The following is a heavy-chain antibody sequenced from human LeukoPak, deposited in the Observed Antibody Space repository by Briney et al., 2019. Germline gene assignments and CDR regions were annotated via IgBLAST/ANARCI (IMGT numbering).Heavy chain of an antibody. Sequence: PGGSLRLSCSASGFTFGTYTMHWIRQAPGKGLEYVSAISRSGGSTYYADSVKGRFTISRDNSKNTLYLKMSSLRGEDTAVYYCVKVAQMDSFDSRREGTMASVPS. CDR1: GFTFGTYT. CDR3: VKVAQMDSFDS. D-gene: IGHD5-24*01. CDR2: ISRSGGST. J-gene: IGHJ3*02. V-gene: IGHV3-64D*08.